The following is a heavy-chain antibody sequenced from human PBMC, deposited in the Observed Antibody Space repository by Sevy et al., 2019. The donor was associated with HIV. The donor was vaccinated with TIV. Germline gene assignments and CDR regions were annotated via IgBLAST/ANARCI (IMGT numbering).Heavy chain of an antibody. CDR2: INQGGSQE. V-gene: IGHV3-7*01. D-gene: IGHD2-2*01. Sequence: GGSLRLSCAASGLTFSSYWMTWVRQAPGKGLEWVANINQGGSQEYYVDSVKGRFTISRDNAKNSLYVQISSLRAEDTAVYYCATILPAGVPAEYFQHWGQGTLVTVSS. CDR3: ATILPAGVPAEYFQH. CDR1: GLTFSSYW. J-gene: IGHJ1*01.